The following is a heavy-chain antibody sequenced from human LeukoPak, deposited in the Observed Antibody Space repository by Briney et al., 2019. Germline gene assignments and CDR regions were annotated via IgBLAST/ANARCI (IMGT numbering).Heavy chain of an antibody. Sequence: SETLSLTCTVSGGSINNYYWSWVRQPAGQGLEWIGRIYTTGSTNYTPSLKSRVTMSVDTSKNQFSLKLTSVTAADTAVYYCARIGGNFPSLDSWGQGILVTVSS. V-gene: IGHV4-4*07. CDR1: GGSINNYY. CDR2: IYTTGST. J-gene: IGHJ5*01. CDR3: ARIGGNFPSLDS. D-gene: IGHD4-23*01.